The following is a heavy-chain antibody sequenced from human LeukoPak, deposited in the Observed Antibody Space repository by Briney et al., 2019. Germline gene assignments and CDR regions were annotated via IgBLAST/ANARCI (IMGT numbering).Heavy chain of an antibody. CDR3: ARGRGYCSGGSCYGNWFDP. CDR2: IYYSGNT. CDR1: GGSISSGGYY. V-gene: IGHV4-31*03. D-gene: IGHD2-15*01. Sequence: PSETLSLTCTVSGGSISSGGYYWSWIRQHPGKGLEWIGYIYYSGNTYYNPSLKSRVTISVDTSKNQFSLKLSSVTAADTAVYYCARGRGYCSGGSCYGNWFDPWGQGTLVTVSS. J-gene: IGHJ5*02.